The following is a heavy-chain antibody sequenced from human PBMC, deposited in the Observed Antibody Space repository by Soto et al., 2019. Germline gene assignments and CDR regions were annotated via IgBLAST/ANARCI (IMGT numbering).Heavy chain of an antibody. D-gene: IGHD3-10*01. CDR2: INNYSGNT. Sequence: QVEVVQSGAEVKKPGASVKVSCETSGYTFSSYGTNWVRQAPGHGLEWMGWINNYSGNTKYAQRFQGRITMSTDTXTXXAYMEVRSLTYDDTAVYYCARTYYYGSGTHYRFDPWGQGTLVTVSS. V-gene: IGHV1-18*01. CDR3: ARTYYYGSGTHYRFDP. CDR1: GYTFSSYG. J-gene: IGHJ5*02.